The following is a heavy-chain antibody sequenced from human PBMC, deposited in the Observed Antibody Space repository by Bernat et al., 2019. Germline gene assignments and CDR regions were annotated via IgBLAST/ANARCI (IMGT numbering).Heavy chain of an antibody. V-gene: IGHV3-74*01. J-gene: IGHJ6*03. CDR1: GFTFSSYW. CDR2: INSDGSST. CDR3: ARGVYYYYYMDD. Sequence: EVQLVESGGGLVQPGGSLRLSCAASGFTFSSYWMHWVRQAPGKGLVWVSRINSDGSSTSYADSVKGRFTISRDNAKNTLYLQMNSLRAEDTAVYYCARGVYYYYYMDDWDKETTVTVSS.